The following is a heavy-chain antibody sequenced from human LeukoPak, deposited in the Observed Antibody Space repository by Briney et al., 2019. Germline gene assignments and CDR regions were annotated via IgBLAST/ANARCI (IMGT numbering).Heavy chain of an antibody. CDR1: GYTFTSYD. D-gene: IGHD3-3*01. V-gene: IGHV1-8*01. J-gene: IGHJ6*03. CDR2: MNPNSGNT. Sequence: ASVKVSCKASGYTFTSYDINWVRQATGQGLEWMGWMNPNSGNTGYAQKFQGRVPMTRNTSISTAYMELSSLRSEDTAVYYCARGLYDDFWSGYSPRYYYYYMDVWGKGTTVTVSS. CDR3: ARGLYDDFWSGYSPRYYYYYMDV.